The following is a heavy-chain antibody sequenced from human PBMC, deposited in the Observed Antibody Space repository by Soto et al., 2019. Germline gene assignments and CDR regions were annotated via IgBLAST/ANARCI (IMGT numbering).Heavy chain of an antibody. V-gene: IGHV3-33*01. Sequence: QVQLVESGGGVVQPGKSLRLSCEASGFTFSSYGMHWVRQAPGTGLEWVAVIWYDGSNTFNAYSVRGRFTISGDTSKNTLYLHMRNLRADDTAVYYCARDGGDTVTTTYSYHGMDVWGRGTTVTVSS. J-gene: IGHJ6*02. CDR2: IWYDGSNT. D-gene: IGHD4-4*01. CDR1: GFTFSSYG. CDR3: ARDGGDTVTTTYSYHGMDV.